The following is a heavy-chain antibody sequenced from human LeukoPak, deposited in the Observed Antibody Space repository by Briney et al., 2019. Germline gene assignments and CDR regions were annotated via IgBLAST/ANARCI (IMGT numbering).Heavy chain of an antibody. V-gene: IGHV3-23*01. CDR3: AKGGDSSGYYYPETSSFDY. CDR2: ISGSGGST. Sequence: PGGSLRLSCAASGFTFSSYAMSWVRQAPGKGLEWVSAISGSGGSTYYAGSVKGRFTISRDNSKNTLYLQMNSLRAEDTAVYYCAKGGDSSGYYYPETSSFDYWGQGTLVTVSS. D-gene: IGHD3-22*01. CDR1: GFTFSSYA. J-gene: IGHJ4*02.